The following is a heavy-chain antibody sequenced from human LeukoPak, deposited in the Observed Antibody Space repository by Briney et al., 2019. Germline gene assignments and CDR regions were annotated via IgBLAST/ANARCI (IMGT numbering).Heavy chain of an antibody. D-gene: IGHD6-6*01. CDR2: IYYSGST. CDR1: GGSFSGYY. V-gene: IGHV4-59*01. J-gene: IGHJ4*02. Sequence: SETLSLTCAVYGGSFSGYYWSWIRQPPGKGLEWIGYIYYSGSTNYNPSLKSRVTISVDTSKNQFSLKLSSVTAADTAVYYCATAQYSSSSDYFDYWGQGTLVTVSS. CDR3: ATAQYSSSSDYFDY.